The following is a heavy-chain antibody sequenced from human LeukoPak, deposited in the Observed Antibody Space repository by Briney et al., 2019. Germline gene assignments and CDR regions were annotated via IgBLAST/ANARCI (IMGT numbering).Heavy chain of an antibody. J-gene: IGHJ4*02. CDR3: ETDRDNNNRQKRFEF. Sequence: GGSLRLSCAASGFTFSTYWMNWYRQAPGKGLEWVGNINQDASEINYVDSVRGRFTISRDNAKNSLHLQMNSLRAEDTAVYYCETDRDNNNRQKRFEFWCQGTLATVSS. V-gene: IGHV3-7*01. CDR1: GFTFSTYW. CDR2: INQDASEI. D-gene: IGHD1/OR15-1a*01.